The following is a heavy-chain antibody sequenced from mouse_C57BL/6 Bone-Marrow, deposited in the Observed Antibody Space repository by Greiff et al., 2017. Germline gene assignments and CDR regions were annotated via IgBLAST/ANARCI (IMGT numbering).Heavy chain of an antibody. CDR3: TRLTLTVVPWFAY. CDR2: IDPETGGT. CDR1: GYTFTDYE. Sequence: QVQLQQSGAELVRPGASVTLSYKASGYTFTDYEMHWVKQTPVHGLEWIGAIDPETGGTAYNQKFKGKAILTADKSSSTAYMELRSLTSEDSAVYYCTRLTLTVVPWFAYWGQGTLVTVSA. D-gene: IGHD1-1*01. V-gene: IGHV1-15*01. J-gene: IGHJ3*01.